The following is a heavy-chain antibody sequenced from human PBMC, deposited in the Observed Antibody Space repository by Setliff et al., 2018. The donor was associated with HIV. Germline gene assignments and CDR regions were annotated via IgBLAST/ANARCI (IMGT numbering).Heavy chain of an antibody. Sequence: ASVKVSCKASGYTFTNYCIHWVRQAPGQGLEWMGIINPSGGSTTYAQKFQGRVTMTRDTSTSTVYMELSSLRSEDTAVYYCARDAFDYTAYYYSYMDVWGKGTTVTVSS. D-gene: IGHD4-4*01. CDR3: ARDAFDYTAYYYSYMDV. V-gene: IGHV1-46*01. CDR1: GYTFTNYC. CDR2: INPSGGST. J-gene: IGHJ6*03.